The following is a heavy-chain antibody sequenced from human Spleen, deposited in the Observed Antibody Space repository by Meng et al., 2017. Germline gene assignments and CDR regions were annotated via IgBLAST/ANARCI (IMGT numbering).Heavy chain of an antibody. Sequence: QVQLVESGGGVVKPGRSLRLSCAASGFTFSRYAMYWVRQAPGKGLEWVAVISYDGSEKYYADSVKGRFTISRDSSKNTLYLQMNSLRAEDTAVYYCARLTGSHFGFWGQGTLVTVSS. D-gene: IGHD3-10*01. CDR3: ARLTGSHFGF. J-gene: IGHJ4*02. CDR2: ISYDGSEK. V-gene: IGHV3-30-3*01. CDR1: GFTFSRYA.